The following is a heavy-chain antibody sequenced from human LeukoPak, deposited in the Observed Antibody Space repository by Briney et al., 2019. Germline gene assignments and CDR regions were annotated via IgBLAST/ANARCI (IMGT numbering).Heavy chain of an antibody. CDR2: IHSDGSST. CDR1: GFIFSSYW. CDR3: ARATYSSTWYSRYFDL. J-gene: IGHJ2*01. D-gene: IGHD6-13*01. Sequence: GGSLRLSCAASGFIFSSYWMDWVRQAPGKGLVWVSRIHSDGSSTTYADSVKGRFTISRENAKKSLYLQMNSLRAGDTAVYYCARATYSSTWYSRYFDLWGRGTLVTVSS. V-gene: IGHV3-74*01.